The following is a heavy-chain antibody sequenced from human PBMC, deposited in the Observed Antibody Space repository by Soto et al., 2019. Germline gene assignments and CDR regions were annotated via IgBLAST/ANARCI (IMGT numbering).Heavy chain of an antibody. J-gene: IGHJ6*02. V-gene: IGHV3-30-3*01. CDR1: GFTFSSYA. CDR2: ISYDGSNK. CDR3: ARNLNYGMDV. Sequence: QVQLVESGGDVVQPGRSLRLSCAASGFTFSSYAMHWVRQAPGKGLEWVAVISYDGSNKYYADSVKGRFTISRDNSKNTLYLQMNSLRAEDTAVYYCARNLNYGMDVWGQGTTVTVSS.